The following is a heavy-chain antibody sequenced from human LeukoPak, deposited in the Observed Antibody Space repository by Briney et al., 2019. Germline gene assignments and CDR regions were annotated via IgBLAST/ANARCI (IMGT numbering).Heavy chain of an antibody. Sequence: GGSLRLSCAASGFTFSSYAMSWVRQAPGKGLEWVSVISGSGDSTYYADSVKGRFSISRDNAKNSLYLQMNSLRAEDTAVYYCARDKRVAAAVYGMGDAFDIWGQGTMVTVSS. CDR3: ARDKRVAAAVYGMGDAFDI. CDR2: ISGSGDST. V-gene: IGHV3-23*01. CDR1: GFTFSSYA. J-gene: IGHJ3*02. D-gene: IGHD6-13*01.